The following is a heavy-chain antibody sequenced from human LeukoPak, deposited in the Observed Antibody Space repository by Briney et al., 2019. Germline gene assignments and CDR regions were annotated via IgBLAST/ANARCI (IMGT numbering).Heavy chain of an antibody. CDR2: ISAYNGNI. J-gene: IGHJ4*02. D-gene: IGHD4-23*01. V-gene: IGHV1-18*01. Sequence: ASVKVSCKASGYTFTSYGISWVRQAPGQGLEWMGWISAYNGNINYAQKLQGRVTMTTDTSTSTAYMELRSLRSDDTAVYYCATSLITTVVTPGPWGREYYFDYWGQGTLVTVSS. CDR3: ATSLITTVVTPGPWGREYYFDY. CDR1: GYTFTSYG.